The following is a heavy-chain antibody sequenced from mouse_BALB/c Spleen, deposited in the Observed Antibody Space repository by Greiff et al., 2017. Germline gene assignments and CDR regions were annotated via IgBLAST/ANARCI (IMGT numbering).Heavy chain of an antibody. CDR1: GYTFTSYW. CDR2: INPSTGYT. D-gene: IGHD5-1*01. CDR3: ARDPVPYAMDY. V-gene: IGHV1-7*01. Sequence: VQLQQSGAELVKPGASVKMSCKASGYTFTSYWMHWVKQRPGQGLEWIGYINPSTGYTEYNQKFKDKATLTADKSSSTAYMQLSSLTSEDSAVYYCARDPVPYAMDYWGQGTSVTVSS. J-gene: IGHJ4*01.